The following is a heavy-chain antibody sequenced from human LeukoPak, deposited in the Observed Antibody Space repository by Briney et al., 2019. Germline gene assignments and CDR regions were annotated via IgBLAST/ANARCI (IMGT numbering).Heavy chain of an antibody. CDR2: IYHSGST. CDR1: GYSISSGYY. Sequence: PSETLSLTCAVSGYSISSGYYWGWIRQPPGKGLEWIGSIYHSGSTYYNPSLKSRVTISVDTSKNQFSLKLSSVTAADTAVYYCAREKRDHGDYWGQGTLVTVSS. V-gene: IGHV4-38-2*02. CDR3: AREKRDHGDY. D-gene: IGHD1-14*01. J-gene: IGHJ4*02.